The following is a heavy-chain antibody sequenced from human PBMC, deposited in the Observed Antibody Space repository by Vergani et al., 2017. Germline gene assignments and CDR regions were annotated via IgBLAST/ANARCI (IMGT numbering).Heavy chain of an antibody. CDR1: GGSFTSYH. CDR2: IDHTGRP. Sequence: QVQLQQWGGGLLKPSETLSLTCVVNGGSFTSYHWTLIRQSPGEGLEWVGDIDHTGRPDYNPSLKSLLTMSVDKSRNQFSLTLNSVTATDTAIYFCARVNTETNGHLYYYYYMDVWGQGTAVTVS. V-gene: IGHV4-34*01. D-gene: IGHD4-11*01. CDR3: ARVNTETNGHLYYYYYMDV. J-gene: IGHJ6*03.